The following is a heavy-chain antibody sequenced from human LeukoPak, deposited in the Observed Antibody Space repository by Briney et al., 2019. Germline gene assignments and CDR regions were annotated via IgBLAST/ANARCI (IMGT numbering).Heavy chain of an antibody. CDR1: GYSFTSYW. CDR3: ARHISSSWRRDGMDV. V-gene: IGHV5-51*01. J-gene: IGHJ6*02. D-gene: IGHD6-13*01. Sequence: NLGESLKISCKGSGYSFTSYWIGWVRQMPGKGLEWMGIIYPGDSDTRYSPSFQGQVTISADKSISTAYLQWSSLKASDTAMYYCARHISSSWRRDGMDVWGQGTTVTVSS. CDR2: IYPGDSDT.